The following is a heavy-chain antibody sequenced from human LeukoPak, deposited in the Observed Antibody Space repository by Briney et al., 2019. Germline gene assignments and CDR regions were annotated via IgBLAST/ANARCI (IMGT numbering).Heavy chain of an antibody. J-gene: IGHJ6*02. CDR3: AKDRDTAMVTYYYYGMDV. CDR2: ISGSGGST. Sequence: GGSLRLSCAVSAFTFSSFGMSWVRQAPGKGLEWVSAISGSGGSTYYADSVKGRFTISRDNSKNTLYLQMNSLRAEDTAVYYCAKDRDTAMVTYYYYGMDVWGQGTTVTVSS. CDR1: AFTFSSFG. V-gene: IGHV3-23*01. D-gene: IGHD5-18*01.